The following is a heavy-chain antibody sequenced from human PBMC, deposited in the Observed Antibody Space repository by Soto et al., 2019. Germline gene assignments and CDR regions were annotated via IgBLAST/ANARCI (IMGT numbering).Heavy chain of an antibody. Sequence: QVQLQESGPGLVKPSETLSLTCTVSGGSISSYYWSWIRQPPGKGLEWIGYIYYSGSTNYNPSLKSRVTISVDTSKNQFSLKLSSVTAADTAVYYCARPNLAYWYFDLWGRGTLVTVSS. D-gene: IGHD2-8*01. CDR1: GGSISSYY. V-gene: IGHV4-59*08. CDR3: ARPNLAYWYFDL. CDR2: IYYSGST. J-gene: IGHJ2*01.